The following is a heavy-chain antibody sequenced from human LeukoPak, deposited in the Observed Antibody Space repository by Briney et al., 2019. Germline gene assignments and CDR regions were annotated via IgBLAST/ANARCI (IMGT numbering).Heavy chain of an antibody. V-gene: IGHV4-4*07. D-gene: IGHD6-19*01. CDR1: GGSISSYY. CDR2: IYTSGST. Sequence: PSETLSLTCTLSGGSISSYYWRWIRQPAGKGLEWIGRIYTSGSTNYNPSLKSRVTMSVDTSKNQFSLKLSSVTAADTAVYYCARAYSSGWYGGAEFDPWGQGTLVTVSS. J-gene: IGHJ5*02. CDR3: ARAYSSGWYGGAEFDP.